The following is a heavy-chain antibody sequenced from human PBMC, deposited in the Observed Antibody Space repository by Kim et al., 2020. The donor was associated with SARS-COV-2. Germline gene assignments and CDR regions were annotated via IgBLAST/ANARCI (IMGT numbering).Heavy chain of an antibody. Sequence: SETLSLTCTVSGGSISSYYWSWIRQPPGKGLEWIGYIYYSWSTNYNPSLKSRVPISVDTSKNQFSLKLSSVTASDTAVYYCARGPVVVVAAPRYYYCGL. V-gene: IGHV4-59*01. J-gene: IGHJ6*01. CDR2: IYYSWST. CDR1: GGSISSYY. D-gene: IGHD2-15*01. CDR3: ARGPVVVVAAPRYYYCGL.